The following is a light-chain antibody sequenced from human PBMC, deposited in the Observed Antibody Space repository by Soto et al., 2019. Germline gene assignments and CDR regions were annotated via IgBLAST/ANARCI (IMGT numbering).Light chain of an antibody. Sequence: QSVLTKPPSVSGSPGQSVAISYTRTSSDIGAYNRVSWYQQPPGTAPKLMIYDVNNRPSGVPDRFSGSKSGNTASLTISGLQADDEADYYCSSFTSSNTYVFGTGTKVTVL. CDR3: SSFTSSNTYV. V-gene: IGLV2-18*02. CDR1: SSDIGAYNR. CDR2: DVN. J-gene: IGLJ1*01.